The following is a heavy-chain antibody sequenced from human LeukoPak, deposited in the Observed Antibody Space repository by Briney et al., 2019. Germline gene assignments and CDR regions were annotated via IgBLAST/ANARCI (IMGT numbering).Heavy chain of an antibody. CDR1: RGTFSSYA. CDR2: IIPIFGTT. J-gene: IGHJ6*02. CDR3: ARDRGSSGWSLGDYYYYYGMDV. V-gene: IGHV1-69*13. D-gene: IGHD6-19*01. Sequence: SVKVSCKASRGTFSSYAISWVRQAPGQGLEWMGVIIPIFGTTNYAQKFQGRVTITADESTSTAYMELRSLRSDDTAVYYCARDRGSSGWSLGDYYYYYGMDVWGQGTTVTVSS.